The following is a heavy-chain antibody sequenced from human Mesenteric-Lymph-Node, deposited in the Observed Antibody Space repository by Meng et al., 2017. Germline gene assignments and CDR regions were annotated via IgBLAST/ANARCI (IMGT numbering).Heavy chain of an antibody. V-gene: IGHV3-48*03. CDR2: ISSSGTTK. D-gene: IGHD3-3*01. CDR1: GFTFSRFE. Sequence: GESLKISCAASGFTFSRFEMNWVRQAPGKGLEWLSDISSSGTTKYYADSVKGRFTISRDNANNSLFLQLNSLRVEDTAVYYCARDGGYDFWSGYQQLGYFDYWGQGTLVTVSS. CDR3: ARDGGYDFWSGYQQLGYFDY. J-gene: IGHJ4*02.